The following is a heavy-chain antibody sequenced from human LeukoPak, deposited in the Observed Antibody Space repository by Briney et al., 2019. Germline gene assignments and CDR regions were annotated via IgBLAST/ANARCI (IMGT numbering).Heavy chain of an antibody. CDR3: ARGPTISETGYFDY. CDR2: VNHRGDT. V-gene: IGHV4-34*01. Sequence: PSETLSLTCAVYGGSFSAYWSWIRHSPGQGLQWIAEVNHRGDTNYNPSVKGRVTISVDTSKNQFSLKVPSLTVADTAVYYCARGPTISETGYFDYWGKGTLVTVSS. CDR1: GGSFSAY. D-gene: IGHD1-1*01. J-gene: IGHJ4*03.